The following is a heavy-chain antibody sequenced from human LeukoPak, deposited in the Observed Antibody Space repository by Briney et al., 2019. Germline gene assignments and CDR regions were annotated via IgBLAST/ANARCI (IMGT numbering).Heavy chain of an antibody. Sequence: GGSLRLSCAASGFTFSNYGMHWVRQAPGKGLEWVAIIWYDGSNKYYADSVKGRFTISRDNSKNTLYLQMNSLRAEDTAVYYCARDRCSSTSCYQDDAFDIWGQGTMVTVSS. V-gene: IGHV3-33*01. CDR1: GFTFSNYG. D-gene: IGHD2-2*01. J-gene: IGHJ3*02. CDR2: IWYDGSNK. CDR3: ARDRCSSTSCYQDDAFDI.